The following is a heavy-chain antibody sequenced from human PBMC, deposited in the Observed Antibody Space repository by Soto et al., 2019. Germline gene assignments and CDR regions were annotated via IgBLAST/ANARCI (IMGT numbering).Heavy chain of an antibody. Sequence: QVQLQESGPGLVKPSETLSLTCSVSGGSINSYYWSWIRQPPGKGLEWIGYIYYSGSTNYNPSLKSRDTISLDTSKKILSLKVTYVTASDTPVHYCARVTCFRDCYTPQYWYSDLWGRGTLVTVST. D-gene: IGHD2-21*02. CDR2: IYYSGST. CDR3: ARVTCFRDCYTPQYWYSDL. V-gene: IGHV4-59*01. J-gene: IGHJ2*01. CDR1: GGSINSYY.